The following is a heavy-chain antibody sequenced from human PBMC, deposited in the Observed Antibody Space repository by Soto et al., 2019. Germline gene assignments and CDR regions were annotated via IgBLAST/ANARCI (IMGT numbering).Heavy chain of an antibody. J-gene: IGHJ4*02. CDR3: ARDRLGATGDY. V-gene: IGHV1-18*01. D-gene: IGHD1-26*01. Sequence: QVQLVQSGAEVKNPGASVKVSCKASGYTFTRYGFSWVRQAPGQGLEWMGWISAYNANTNYAQKLQGRVTMTTDTSTSTSYMELRSLRSDDTAVYFCARDRLGATGDYWGQGTLVTVSS. CDR2: ISAYNANT. CDR1: GYTFTRYG.